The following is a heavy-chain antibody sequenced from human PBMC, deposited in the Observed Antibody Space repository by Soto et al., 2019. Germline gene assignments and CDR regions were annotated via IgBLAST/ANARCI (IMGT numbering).Heavy chain of an antibody. V-gene: IGHV3-43*01. CDR3: AKGGCSSTSCYVGYYYGMDV. J-gene: IGHJ6*02. CDR2: ISWDGGST. D-gene: IGHD2-2*01. Sequence: GESLKISCAASGFTFDDYTMHWVRQAPGKGLEWVSLISWDGGSTYYADSVKGRFTISRDNSKNSLYLQMNSLRTEDTALYYCAKGGCSSTSCYVGYYYGMDVWGQGTTVTVSS. CDR1: GFTFDDYT.